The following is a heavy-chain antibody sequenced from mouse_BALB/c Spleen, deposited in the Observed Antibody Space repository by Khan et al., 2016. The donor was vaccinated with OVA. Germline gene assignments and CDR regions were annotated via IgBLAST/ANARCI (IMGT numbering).Heavy chain of an antibody. CDR1: GYIFANYM. V-gene: IGHV1-4*01. CDR2: INPSSGYN. D-gene: IGHD3-1*01. CDR3: ARWGYGRLGY. J-gene: IGHJ3*01. Sequence: QVQLQESGAELARPGASVKMSCKASGYIFANYMMHWVKQRSGQGLEWIGDINPSSGYNNYNQKFKDKATLTADKSSSTVYMQLSSLTSEDSAVYYCARWGYGRLGYWGQGTLVTVSA.